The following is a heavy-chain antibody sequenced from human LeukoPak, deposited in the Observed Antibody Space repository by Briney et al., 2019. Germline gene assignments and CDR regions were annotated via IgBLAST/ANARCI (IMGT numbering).Heavy chain of an antibody. CDR1: GFTFSSYE. V-gene: IGHV3-48*03. D-gene: IGHD6-13*01. CDR2: ISSSGSTI. Sequence: PGGSLRLSCAASGFTFSSYEMNWVRQAPGKGLEWVSYISSSGSTIYYADSVKGRFTISRDNAKNSLCLQMNSLRAEDTAVYYCARVVAAAGRTDWFDPWGQGTLVTVSS. J-gene: IGHJ5*02. CDR3: ARVVAAAGRTDWFDP.